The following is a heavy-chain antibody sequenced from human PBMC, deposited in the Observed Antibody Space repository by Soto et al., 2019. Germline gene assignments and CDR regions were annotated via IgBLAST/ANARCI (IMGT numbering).Heavy chain of an antibody. J-gene: IGHJ4*02. CDR1: GSPFTSYY. D-gene: IGHD3-22*01. CDR3: ARVRRSSGYYYGY. CDR2: INPSGGST. V-gene: IGHV1-46*01. Sequence: SGSPFTSYYMHWVRQAPGQGLEWMGIINPSGGSTSYAQKFQGRVTMTRDTSTSTVYMELSSLRSEDTAVYYCARVRRSSGYYYGYWGQGTPVTVSS.